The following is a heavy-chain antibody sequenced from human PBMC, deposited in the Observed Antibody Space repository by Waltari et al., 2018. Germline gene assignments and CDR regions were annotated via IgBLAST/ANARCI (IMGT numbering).Heavy chain of an antibody. CDR2: INNDGSST. D-gene: IGHD2-15*01. Sequence: EVQLVESGGGLVQPGGSLRLSCAASGFTFSRSWIHWVRQFPGKGLMWVSRINNDGSSTVYADSVKGRFTISRDDAKNTVFLQMNNLSAEDTALYYCARAGLLGAFDVWGQGTMVTVSS. J-gene: IGHJ3*01. CDR3: ARAGLLGAFDV. V-gene: IGHV3-74*03. CDR1: GFTFSRSW.